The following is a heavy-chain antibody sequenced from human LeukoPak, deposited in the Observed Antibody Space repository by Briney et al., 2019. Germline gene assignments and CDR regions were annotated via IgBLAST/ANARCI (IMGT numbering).Heavy chain of an antibody. J-gene: IGHJ5*02. CDR3: ARDIQYLFDP. CDR1: GGSISTFY. V-gene: IGHV4-4*08. CDR2: ISVGGAN. D-gene: IGHD4-11*01. Sequence: SETLSLTCTVSGGSISTFYWNWIRQSPGKGLEWIGYISVGGANNYNPSLKSRVSISVDTSKNQFSLKLSSVTAADTAVYYCARDIQYLFDPWGQGTLVTVSS.